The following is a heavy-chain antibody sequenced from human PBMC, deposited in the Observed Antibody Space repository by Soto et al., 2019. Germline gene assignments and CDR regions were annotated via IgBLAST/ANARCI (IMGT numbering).Heavy chain of an antibody. J-gene: IGHJ6*02. D-gene: IGHD6-13*01. CDR3: ARDGSGRIAAAGKRGEFYYYGMDV. CDR1: GYTFTGYY. CDR2: INPNSGGT. Sequence: ASVKVSCKASGYTFTGYYMHWVRQAPGQGLELMGWINPNSGGTNYAQKFQGWVTMTRDTSISTAYMELSRLRSDDTAVYYCARDGSGRIAAAGKRGEFYYYGMDVWGQGTTVTVYS. V-gene: IGHV1-2*04.